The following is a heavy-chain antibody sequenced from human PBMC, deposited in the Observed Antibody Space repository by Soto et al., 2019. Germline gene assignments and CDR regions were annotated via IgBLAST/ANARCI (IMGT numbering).Heavy chain of an antibody. CDR2: IYYSGST. D-gene: IGHD3-22*01. CDR1: GGSISSGGYY. J-gene: IGHJ4*02. Sequence: QVQLQESGPGLVKPSQTLSLTCAVTGGSISSGGYYWSWIRQHPGKGLEWIGYIYYSGSTYYNPSLKSRVTISVDTSKNQFSLKLSSVTAADTAVYYCAKYYDSSGYKYRAGDYFHYWGQGTLVTVSS. V-gene: IGHV4-31*11. CDR3: AKYYDSSGYKYRAGDYFHY.